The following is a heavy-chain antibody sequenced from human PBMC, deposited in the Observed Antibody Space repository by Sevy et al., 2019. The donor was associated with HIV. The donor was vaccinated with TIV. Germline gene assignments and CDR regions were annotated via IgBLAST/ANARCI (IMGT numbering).Heavy chain of an antibody. V-gene: IGHV3-7*01. CDR2: IKQDGSEK. Sequence: GGSLRLSCAASGFTFSSYWMSWVRQAPGKGLEWVANIKQDGSEKYYVDSVKGRFTISRDNAKNSLYLQMNSLRAEDTAGYYCARGSHSSGWYDHPAYYYYYGMDVWGQGTTVTVSS. D-gene: IGHD6-19*01. CDR3: ARGSHSSGWYDHPAYYYYYGMDV. CDR1: GFTFSSYW. J-gene: IGHJ6*02.